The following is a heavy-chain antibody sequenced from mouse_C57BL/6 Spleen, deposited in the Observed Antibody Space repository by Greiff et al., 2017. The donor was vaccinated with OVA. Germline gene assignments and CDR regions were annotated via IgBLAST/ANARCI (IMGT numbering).Heavy chain of an antibody. J-gene: IGHJ1*03. D-gene: IGHD1-1*01. Sequence: EVKLVESGEGLVKPGGSLKLSCAASGFTFSSYAMSWVRQTPEKRLEWVAYISSGGDYIYYADTVKGRFTISRDNARNTLYLQMSSLKSEDTAMYYCTRDHGSSYGYFDVWGTGTTVTVSS. CDR2: ISSGGDYI. V-gene: IGHV5-9-1*02. CDR1: GFTFSSYA. CDR3: TRDHGSSYGYFDV.